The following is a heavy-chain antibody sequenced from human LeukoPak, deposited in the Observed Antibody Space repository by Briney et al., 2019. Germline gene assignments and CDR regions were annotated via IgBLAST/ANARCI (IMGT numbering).Heavy chain of an antibody. V-gene: IGHV4-4*07. CDR3: ARDSYSTSCYDY. CDR1: GGSISSYY. CDR2: IYSSGST. Sequence: SXTLSLTCTVSGGSISSYYWSWVRQPAGKGLEWIGRIYSSGSTNYNPSLKSRVTLSVDTSKNEFSLKLSSVTAADTAVYYCARDSYSTSCYDYWGQGILVTVSS. D-gene: IGHD2-2*01. J-gene: IGHJ4*02.